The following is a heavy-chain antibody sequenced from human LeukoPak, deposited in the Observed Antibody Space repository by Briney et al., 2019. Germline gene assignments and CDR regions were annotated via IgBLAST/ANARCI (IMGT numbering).Heavy chain of an antibody. D-gene: IGHD3-22*01. J-gene: IGHJ4*02. CDR3: AGSTYYYDSSGYYPYYFDY. CDR1: GGSISSYY. Sequence: PSETPSLTCTVSGGSISSYYWSWIRQPPGKGLEWIGYIYYSGSTNYNPSLKSRVTILVDTSKNQFSLKLSSVTAADTAVYYCAGSTYYYDSSGYYPYYFDYWGQGTLVTASS. CDR2: IYYSGST. V-gene: IGHV4-59*08.